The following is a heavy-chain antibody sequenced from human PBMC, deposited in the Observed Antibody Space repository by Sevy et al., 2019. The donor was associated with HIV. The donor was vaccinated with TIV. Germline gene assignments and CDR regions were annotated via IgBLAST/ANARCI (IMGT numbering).Heavy chain of an antibody. Sequence: SLRLSCTASGFYFGIHWVRQAPGKGLEWVALIWYDGINKDYADSVKGRFTISRDNSKNTVFLQMNSLRAEDTGMYYCARWGNSSGIDYWGQGTLVTVSS. CDR1: GFYFG. V-gene: IGHV3-33*01. CDR2: IWYDGINK. J-gene: IGHJ4*02. CDR3: ARWGNSSGIDY. D-gene: IGHD3-22*01.